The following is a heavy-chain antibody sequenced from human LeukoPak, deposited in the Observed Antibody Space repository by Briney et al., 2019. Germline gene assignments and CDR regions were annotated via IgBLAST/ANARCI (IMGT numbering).Heavy chain of an antibody. CDR1: GGSISSGGYY. V-gene: IGHV4-31*03. J-gene: IGHJ5*02. D-gene: IGHD2-15*01. CDR2: IYYSGST. CDR3: ARDGGGYYSGGSCYFWFDP. Sequence: SETLSLTCTVSGGSISSGGYYWSWIRQHPGKGLEWIGYIYYSGSTYYNPSLKSRLTISVDSSKNQFSLKLSSVTAADTAIYYCARDGGGYYSGGSCYFWFDPWGQGTLVTVSS.